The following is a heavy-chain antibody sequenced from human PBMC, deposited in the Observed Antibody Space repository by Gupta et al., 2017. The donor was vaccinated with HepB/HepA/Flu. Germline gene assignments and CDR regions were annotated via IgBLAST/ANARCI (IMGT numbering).Heavy chain of an antibody. CDR1: GFTFSSYS. D-gene: IGHD6-19*01. J-gene: IGHJ4*02. CDR3: ARASAIPGYSSGWYLFDY. Sequence: EVQLVASAGGLVKPGGSLRLSCAASGFTFSSYSMNWVRQAPGKGLEWVSSISSSSSYIYYADSVKGRFTISRDNAKNSLYLQMNSLRAEDTAVYYCARASAIPGYSSGWYLFDYWGQGTLVTVSS. V-gene: IGHV3-21*01. CDR2: ISSSSSYI.